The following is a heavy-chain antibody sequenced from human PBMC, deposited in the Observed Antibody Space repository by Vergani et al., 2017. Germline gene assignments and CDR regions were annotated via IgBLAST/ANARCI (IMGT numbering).Heavy chain of an antibody. D-gene: IGHD3-10*01. V-gene: IGHV4-61*02. CDR1: AGSITSGSFY. Sequence: QVQLHESGPALVKPSQTLSLTCTVSAGSITSGSFYWSWILQPAGKGLELIGRIHSSGTTNYNPSLTSRVTLSVDTSKNQLSLGMTSVTAADTAVYYCARDSWTSELRGVYWCDTWGQGTLVSVSS. J-gene: IGHJ5*02. CDR2: IHSSGTT. CDR3: ARDSWTSELRGVYWCDT.